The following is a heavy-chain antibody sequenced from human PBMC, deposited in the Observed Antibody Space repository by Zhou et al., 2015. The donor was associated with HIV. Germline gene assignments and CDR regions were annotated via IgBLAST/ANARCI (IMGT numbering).Heavy chain of an antibody. Sequence: QVQLVQSGAEVKKPGSSVKVSCKASGGTFSSYAISWVRQAPGQGLEWMGGIIPIFGTANYAQKFQGRVTITADESTSTAYMELSSLRSEDTAVYYCARDRGITMVRGASHYYYGMDVWGQGTTVTVSS. CDR2: IIPIFGTA. CDR3: ARDRGITMVRGASHYYYGMDV. V-gene: IGHV1-69*12. CDR1: GGTFSSYA. J-gene: IGHJ6*02. D-gene: IGHD3-10*01.